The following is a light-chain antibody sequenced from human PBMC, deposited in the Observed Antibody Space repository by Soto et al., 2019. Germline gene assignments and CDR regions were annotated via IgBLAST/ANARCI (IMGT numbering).Light chain of an antibody. Sequence: DIVLTQSPDSLAVSLGERATINCKSSQSVLYSSNNKNYLAWYQQKPGQPPKLLIYWASTRESGVPDRFSGSGSGTDFTLTISSLQAEDVAVYYCQHFYSFGGGTKVEIK. CDR1: QSVLYSSNNKNY. V-gene: IGKV4-1*01. CDR3: QHFYS. J-gene: IGKJ4*01. CDR2: WAS.